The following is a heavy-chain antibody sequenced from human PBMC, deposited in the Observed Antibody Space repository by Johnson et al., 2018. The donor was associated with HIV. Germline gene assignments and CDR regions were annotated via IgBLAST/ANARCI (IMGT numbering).Heavy chain of an antibody. CDR2: IDWNGGSS. D-gene: IGHD6-19*01. J-gene: IGHJ3*02. V-gene: IGHV3-20*04. Sequence: VQLVESGGGVVRPGGSLRLSCAASGFTFDDYGMTWVRQAPGKGLEWVSGIDWNGGSSGYADSVKGRFSISRDNAKNSLYLQMNSLRAEDTALYYCARRGGSGWSAFDIWGQGTIVTVSS. CDR1: GFTFDDYG. CDR3: ARRGGSGWSAFDI.